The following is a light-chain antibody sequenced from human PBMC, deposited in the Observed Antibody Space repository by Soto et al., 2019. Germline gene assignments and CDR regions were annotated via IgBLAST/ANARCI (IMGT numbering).Light chain of an antibody. V-gene: IGKV1-5*01. Sequence: SALSASVGDRITITCRASQTISTWFAWYQQKPGKAPKLLIYDASSLQSAVPSRFSGGGSGTEFTLTISSLQPDDFATYYCQQFNFYPWTFGQGTKVDTK. CDR2: DAS. CDR3: QQFNFYPWT. J-gene: IGKJ1*01. CDR1: QTISTW.